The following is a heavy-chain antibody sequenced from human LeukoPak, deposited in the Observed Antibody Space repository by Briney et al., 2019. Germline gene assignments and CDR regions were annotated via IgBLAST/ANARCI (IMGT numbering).Heavy chain of an antibody. CDR1: GYVFTGNY. D-gene: IGHD5-18*01. J-gene: IGHJ3*02. V-gene: IGHV1-2*04. CDR2: INPNSGGT. CDR3: ARDKARIQLRSIKADAFDI. Sequence: GASVKVSCKASGYVFTGNYMHWVRQAPGQGLEWMGWINPNSGGTNYAQKFQGWVTMTRDTSISTAYMELSRLRSDDTAVYYCARDKARIQLRSIKADAFDIWGQGTMVTVSS.